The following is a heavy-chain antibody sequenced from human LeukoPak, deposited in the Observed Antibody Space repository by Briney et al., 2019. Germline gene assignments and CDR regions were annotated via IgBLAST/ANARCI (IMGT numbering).Heavy chain of an antibody. CDR2: IIPIFGTA. J-gene: IGHJ3*02. CDR3: ATVLRFLEKNAFDI. D-gene: IGHD3-3*01. V-gene: IGHV1-69*13. CDR1: GGTFSSYA. Sequence: SVKVSCKAPGGTFSSYAISWVRQAPGQGLEWMGGIIPIFGTANYAQKFQGRVTITADESTSTAYMELSSLRSVDTAVYYCATVLRFLEKNAFDIWGQGTMVTVSS.